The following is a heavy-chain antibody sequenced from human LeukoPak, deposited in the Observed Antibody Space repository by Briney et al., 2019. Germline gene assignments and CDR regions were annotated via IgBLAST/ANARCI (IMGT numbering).Heavy chain of an antibody. CDR1: GGTFSSYA. D-gene: IGHD6-13*01. CDR3: ARSASSSWYGFHMDV. CDR2: IIPIFGTA. V-gene: IGHV1-69*13. J-gene: IGHJ6*03. Sequence: ASVKVSCKASGGTFSSYAISWVRQAPGQGLEWMGGIIPIFGTANYAQKFLGRVTITADESTSTAYMELSSLGSEDTAVYYCARSASSSWYGFHMDVWGKGTTVTVSS.